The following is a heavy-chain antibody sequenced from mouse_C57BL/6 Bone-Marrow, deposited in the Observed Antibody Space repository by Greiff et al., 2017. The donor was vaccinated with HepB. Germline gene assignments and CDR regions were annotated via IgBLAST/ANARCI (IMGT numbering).Heavy chain of an antibody. Sequence: VQLQQSGPGLVKPSQSLSLTCSVTGYSITSGYYWNWIRQFPGNKLEWMGYISYDGSNNYNPSLKNRISITRDTSKNQFFLKLNSVTTEDTATYYCARLYDYPWYFDVWGTGTTVTVSS. CDR2: ISYDGSN. D-gene: IGHD2-4*01. V-gene: IGHV3-6*01. CDR1: GYSITSGYY. J-gene: IGHJ1*03. CDR3: ARLYDYPWYFDV.